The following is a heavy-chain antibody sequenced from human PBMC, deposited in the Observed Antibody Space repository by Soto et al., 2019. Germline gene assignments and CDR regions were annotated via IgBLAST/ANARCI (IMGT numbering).Heavy chain of an antibody. D-gene: IGHD1-26*01. CDR1: GGSISSSNYY. CDR2: FYYSGST. CDR3: ATQEVGGSYVYTFDP. Sequence: SETLSLTCTVSGGSISSSNYYWGWIRQPPGKGLDWIGSFYYSGSTYYNPSLKSRVTISVDTSKNQFSLKLSSVTAADTAVYYCATQEVGGSYVYTFDPWGQGTLVTVSS. J-gene: IGHJ5*02. V-gene: IGHV4-39*01.